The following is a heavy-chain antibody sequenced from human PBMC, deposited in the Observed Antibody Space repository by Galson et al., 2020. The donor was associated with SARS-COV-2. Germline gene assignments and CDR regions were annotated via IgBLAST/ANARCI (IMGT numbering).Heavy chain of an antibody. J-gene: IGHJ4*02. V-gene: IGHV3-33*01. CDR2: IWFDGSNK. D-gene: IGHD2-2*01. CDR3: ARDSGLSRYFDY. CDR1: GFSFSSYG. Sequence: GGPLRLSCAASGFSFSSYGMHWVRQAPGKGLEWVAVIWFDGSNKYYVDSVKGRFTISRDNSKNTLYLQMNSLRAEDKAVYYCARDSGLSRYFDYWGQGTLVTVSS.